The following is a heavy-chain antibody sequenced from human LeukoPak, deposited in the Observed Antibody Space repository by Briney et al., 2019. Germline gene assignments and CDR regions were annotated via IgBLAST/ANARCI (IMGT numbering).Heavy chain of an antibody. D-gene: IGHD3-10*01. Sequence: GGSLRLSCAASGFTFSSYSMNWARQAPGKGLEWVASISSNRSYIYYADSVKGRFTISRDNDKNSLYLQMNSLRAEDTAVYYCAREHITMVRGVNGFDPWGQGTMVTVSS. CDR3: AREHITMVRGVNGFDP. V-gene: IGHV3-21*01. CDR1: GFTFSSYS. CDR2: ISSNRSYI. J-gene: IGHJ5*02.